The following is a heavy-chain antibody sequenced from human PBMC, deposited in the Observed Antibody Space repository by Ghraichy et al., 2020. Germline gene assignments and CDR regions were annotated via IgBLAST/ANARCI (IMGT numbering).Heavy chain of an antibody. V-gene: IGHV3-21*01. D-gene: IGHD3-22*01. CDR3: ARARGPDYDSSGYYLLDLNELDY. CDR2: ISSSSSYI. J-gene: IGHJ4*02. Sequence: GGSLRLSCAASGFTFSSYSMNWVRQAPGKGLEWVSSISSSSSYIYYADSVKGRFTISRDNAKNSLYLQMNSLRAEDTAVYYCARARGPDYDSSGYYLLDLNELDYWGQGTLVTVSS. CDR1: GFTFSSYS.